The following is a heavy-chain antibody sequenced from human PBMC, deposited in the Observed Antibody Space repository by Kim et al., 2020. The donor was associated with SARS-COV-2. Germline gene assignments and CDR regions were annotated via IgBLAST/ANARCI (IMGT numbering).Heavy chain of an antibody. J-gene: IGHJ3*02. CDR3: ARDTPGQKAYDI. V-gene: IGHV6-1*01. Sequence: DYSGSVKSRITITADTSKNPFSLQLNSVSPEDTAVYYCARDTPGQKAYDIWGQGTMVTVSS.